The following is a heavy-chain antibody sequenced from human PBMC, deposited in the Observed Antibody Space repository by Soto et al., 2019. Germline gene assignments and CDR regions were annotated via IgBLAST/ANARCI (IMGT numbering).Heavy chain of an antibody. CDR3: AKEQSSGYRRTADY. CDR1: GFTFGSCG. D-gene: IGHD6-25*01. Sequence: QVQLVESGGGVAQPGRSLRLSCAASGFTFGSCGMHWVRQAPGKGLGWVAVVTYEENEIHYADSVKGRFTISRDNSKNTVHLQMDSLRVEDTAVYYCAKEQSSGYRRTADYWGQGTLITVSS. V-gene: IGHV3-30*18. CDR2: VTYEENEI. J-gene: IGHJ4*02.